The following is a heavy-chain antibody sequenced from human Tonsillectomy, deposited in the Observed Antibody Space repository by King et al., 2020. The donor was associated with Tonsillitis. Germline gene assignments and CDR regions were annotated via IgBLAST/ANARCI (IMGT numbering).Heavy chain of an antibody. CDR1: GGSISSGGYY. CDR2: IYYSGST. J-gene: IGHJ4*02. CDR3: ARDRGDLSLEYSSSAGNYYFDY. D-gene: IGHD6-6*01. V-gene: IGHV4-31*03. Sequence: QLQESGPGLVKPSQTLSLTCTVSGGSISSGGYYWSWIRQHPGKGLEWIGYIYYSGSTYYNPSLKSRVTISVDTSKNQFSLKLSSVTAADTAVYYCARDRGDLSLEYSSSAGNYYFDYWGQGTLVTVSS.